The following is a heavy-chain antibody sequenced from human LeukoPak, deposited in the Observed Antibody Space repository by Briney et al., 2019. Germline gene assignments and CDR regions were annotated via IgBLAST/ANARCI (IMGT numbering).Heavy chain of an antibody. CDR1: GYSFTSYW. Sequence: GESLKISCKGSGYSFTSYWIGWVRQMPGKGLEWMGIIYPGDSDTRYSPSFQGQVTISADKSISTAYLQWSSLKASDTAMYYCATTWYYYDSSGYYLGGEFDYWGQGTLVTVSS. CDR3: ATTWYYYDSSGYYLGGEFDY. J-gene: IGHJ4*02. D-gene: IGHD3-22*01. CDR2: IYPGDSDT. V-gene: IGHV5-51*01.